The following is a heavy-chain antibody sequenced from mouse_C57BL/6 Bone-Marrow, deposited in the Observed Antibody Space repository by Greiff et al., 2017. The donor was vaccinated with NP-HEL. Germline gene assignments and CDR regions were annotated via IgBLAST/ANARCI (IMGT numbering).Heavy chain of an antibody. V-gene: IGHV5-6*02. Sequence: EVKLMESGGDLVKPGGSLKLSCAASGFTFSSYGMSWVRQTPDKRLEWVATISSGGSYTYYPDSVKGRFTISRDNAKNTLYLQMSSLKSEDTAMYYCARRLGTVGFDYCGQGTTLTVSS. CDR3: ARRLGTVGFDY. D-gene: IGHD3-3*01. J-gene: IGHJ2*01. CDR2: ISSGGSYT. CDR1: GFTFSSYG.